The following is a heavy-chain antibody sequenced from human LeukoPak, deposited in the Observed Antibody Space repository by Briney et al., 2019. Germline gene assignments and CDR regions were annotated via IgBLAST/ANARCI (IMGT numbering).Heavy chain of an antibody. J-gene: IGHJ3*02. CDR1: GGTFSSYA. V-gene: IGHV1-69*04. Sequence: ASVKVSCKASGGTFSSYAISWVRQAPGQGLEWMGRIIPILGIANYAQKFQGRVTITADKSTSTAYMELSSLRSEDTAVYYCAREEWELPEAGAFDIWGQGTMVTVSS. D-gene: IGHD1-26*01. CDR2: IIPILGIA. CDR3: AREEWELPEAGAFDI.